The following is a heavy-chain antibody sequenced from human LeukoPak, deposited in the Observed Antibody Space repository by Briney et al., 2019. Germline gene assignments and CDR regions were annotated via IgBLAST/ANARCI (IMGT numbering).Heavy chain of an antibody. CDR3: ARVTSGYSTAADFDY. Sequence: GGSLRLSCAASGFTFSSYWMHWVRQAPGKGLVWVSRINSDGSSTSYADSVKGRFTISRYNAKNTLYLQMNSLRAEDTAVYYCARVTSGYSTAADFDYWGQGTLVTVSS. CDR1: GFTFSSYW. CDR2: INSDGSST. D-gene: IGHD3-3*01. J-gene: IGHJ4*02. V-gene: IGHV3-74*01.